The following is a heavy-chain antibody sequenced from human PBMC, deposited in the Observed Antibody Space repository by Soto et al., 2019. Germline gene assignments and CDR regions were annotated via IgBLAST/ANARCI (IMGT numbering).Heavy chain of an antibody. Sequence: QVQLQESGPGLVKASETLSLTCAVSGDSISSGAWWSWVRQSPGKGLQWIGELYHSGNTRNNPSLKSRVTMSVDKYNNQFSLNLMSVTAADTATYYCARDSRTGCSSTDCYMSWGRGILVTVSS. V-gene: IGHV4-4*02. CDR1: GDSISSGAW. D-gene: IGHD2-2*01. J-gene: IGHJ5*02. CDR2: LYHSGNT. CDR3: ARDSRTGCSSTDCYMS.